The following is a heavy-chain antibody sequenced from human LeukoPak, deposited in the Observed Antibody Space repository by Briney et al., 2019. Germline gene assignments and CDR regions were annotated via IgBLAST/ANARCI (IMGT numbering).Heavy chain of an antibody. CDR3: ARSAPGSPSDY. Sequence: GGSLRLSCAASGFTFSSYAMHWVRQAPGKGLEYVSAISSNGGSTYYANSVKGRFTISRDNSKNTLYLQMGSLRAEDMAVYYCARSAPGSPSDYWGQGTLVTVSS. V-gene: IGHV3-64*01. CDR1: GFTFSSYA. D-gene: IGHD3-10*01. CDR2: ISSNGGST. J-gene: IGHJ4*02.